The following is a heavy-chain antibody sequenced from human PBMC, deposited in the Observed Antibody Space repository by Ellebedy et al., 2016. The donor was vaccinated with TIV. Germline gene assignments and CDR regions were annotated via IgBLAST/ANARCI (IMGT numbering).Heavy chain of an antibody. D-gene: IGHD3-3*01. CDR1: GFSLSTSGMR. CDR3: ARIHRFLGTFDI. V-gene: IGHV2-70*04. CDR2: IDWDDDK. Sequence: SGPTLVKPTQTLTLTCTFSGFSLSTSGMRVSWIRQPPGKALEWLARIDWDDDKFYSTSLKTRLTISKDTSKNQVVLTMTNMDPVDTATYYCARIHRFLGTFDIWGQGTMVTVSS. J-gene: IGHJ3*02.